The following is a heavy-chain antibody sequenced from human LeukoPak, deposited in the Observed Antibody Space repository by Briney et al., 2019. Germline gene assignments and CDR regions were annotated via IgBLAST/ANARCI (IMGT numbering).Heavy chain of an antibody. J-gene: IGHJ4*02. CDR1: GYSFPIYG. V-gene: IGHV1-18*01. Sequence: ASVKVSCKASGYSFPIYGITWVRQAPGQGLEWMGWISPYNGNTNYAQKLQGRVTMTTDTSTSTANMELRSLRSDDTAVYYCARAHPEYYDSRGRNPLDYWGQGTLVTVSS. D-gene: IGHD3-22*01. CDR3: ARAHPEYYDSRGRNPLDY. CDR2: ISPYNGNT.